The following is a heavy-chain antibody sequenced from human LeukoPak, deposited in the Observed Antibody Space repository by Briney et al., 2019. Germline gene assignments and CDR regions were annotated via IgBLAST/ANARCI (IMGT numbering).Heavy chain of an antibody. CDR1: GFTFSSYS. CDR3: AKGYWDIVVVVAADGGAFDI. D-gene: IGHD2-15*01. V-gene: IGHV3-21*01. J-gene: IGHJ3*02. Sequence: KPGGSLRLSCAASGFTFSSYSMNWVRQAPGKGLEWVSSISSSSSYIYYADSVKGRFTISRDNAKNSLYLQMNSLRAEDTAVYYCAKGYWDIVVVVAADGGAFDIWGQGTMVTVSS. CDR2: ISSSSSYI.